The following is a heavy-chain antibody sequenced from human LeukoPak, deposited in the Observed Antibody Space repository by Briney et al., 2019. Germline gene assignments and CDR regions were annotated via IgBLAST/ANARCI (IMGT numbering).Heavy chain of an antibody. CDR1: GYSFTSYW. D-gene: IGHD3-10*01. Sequence: HGESLKISCKGSGYSFTSYWIGWVRQMPGKGLEWMGIIYPGDSDTRYSPSFQGQVTISADKSISTAYLQWSSLKASDTAMYYCARLSCGIDYYGSGRKRCYYYYYMDVWGKGTTITISS. J-gene: IGHJ6*03. CDR2: IYPGDSDT. CDR3: ARLSCGIDYYGSGRKRCYYYYYMDV. V-gene: IGHV5-51*01.